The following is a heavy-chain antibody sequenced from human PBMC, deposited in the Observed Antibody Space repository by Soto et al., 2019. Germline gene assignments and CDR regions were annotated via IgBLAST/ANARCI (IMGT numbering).Heavy chain of an antibody. D-gene: IGHD3-22*01. Sequence: EVQLVESGGGLVQPGGSLRLSCAASGFSFNRHWMSWVRQAPGKGLEWVASIKQDGNEKYYVDSVKGRFTISRDNAENSLSLQMNSLRAEDTAVYYCAREPYYYDSHYYYGVDVWGQGTTVTVSS. CDR2: IKQDGNEK. CDR3: AREPYYYDSHYYYGVDV. CDR1: GFSFNRHW. V-gene: IGHV3-7*01. J-gene: IGHJ6*02.